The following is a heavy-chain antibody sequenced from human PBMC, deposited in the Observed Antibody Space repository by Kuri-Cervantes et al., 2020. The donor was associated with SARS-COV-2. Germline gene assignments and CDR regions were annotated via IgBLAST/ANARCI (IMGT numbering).Heavy chain of an antibody. Sequence: ASVKVSCKASGYTFTDYYMHWVRQAPGQGLEWMGWINPNSGGTNYAQRFQDRVTITRDRSMSTAYMELSSLRSDDTAMYYCARSGPGAISREDGACDIWGQGTMVTVSS. J-gene: IGHJ3*02. CDR2: INPNSGGT. CDR3: ARSGPGAISREDGACDI. D-gene: IGHD5-24*01. V-gene: IGHV1-2*02. CDR1: GYTFTDYY.